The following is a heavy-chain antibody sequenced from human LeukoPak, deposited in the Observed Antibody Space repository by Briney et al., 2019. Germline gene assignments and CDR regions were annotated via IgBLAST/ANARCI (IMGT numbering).Heavy chain of an antibody. Sequence: ASVKVSCKASGYTFTSYYMHWVRQAPGHGLEWMGIINPSSGSTCYAQKFQGRVTMPRDTCTSTVYMELTSLRSENTAVYDCAREGRGVAMATNDAFDIWGQGTMVTVSS. CDR3: AREGRGVAMATNDAFDI. CDR1: GYTFTSYY. CDR2: INPSSGST. D-gene: IGHD5-24*01. V-gene: IGHV1-46*01. J-gene: IGHJ3*02.